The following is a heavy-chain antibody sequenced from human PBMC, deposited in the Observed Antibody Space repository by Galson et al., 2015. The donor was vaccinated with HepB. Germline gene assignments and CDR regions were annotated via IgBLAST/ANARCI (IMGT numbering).Heavy chain of an antibody. J-gene: IGHJ4*02. CDR3: AKDAIGRSIGRRNYFDF. CDR2: ISWDSAYK. V-gene: IGHV3-9*01. CDR1: GFTFNDYA. D-gene: IGHD1-14*01. Sequence: SLRLSCAASGFTFNDYAMHWVRQAPGRGLERVSVISWDSAYKGYADSVKGRFTISRDNARNSLYLEMSSLRAEDTALYYCAKDAIGRSIGRRNYFDFRGQGTLVAVSS.